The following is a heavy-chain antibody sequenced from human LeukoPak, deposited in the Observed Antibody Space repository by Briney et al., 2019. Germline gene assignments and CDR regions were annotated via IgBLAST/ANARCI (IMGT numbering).Heavy chain of an antibody. J-gene: IGHJ4*02. CDR3: AKDMGILWWCLGD. Sequence: PGGSLRLSCAASGFTFNSYWMHWVRQAPGKGLVWVSRINTDGSGTTYADSVKGRFTMSRDNAESALYLQMNSLRAEDTAVYYCAKDMGILWWCLGDWGQGTLVTVSS. V-gene: IGHV3-74*01. CDR1: GFTFNSYW. D-gene: IGHD2-21*01. CDR2: INTDGSGT.